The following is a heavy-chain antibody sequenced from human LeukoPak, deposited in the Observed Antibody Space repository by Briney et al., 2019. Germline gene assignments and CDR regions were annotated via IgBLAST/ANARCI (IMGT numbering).Heavy chain of an antibody. CDR2: IYTSGST. Sequence: SETLSLTCSVSSGSLSSGSSYWNWIRQPAGKGLEWLGHIYTSGSTHYNPSLKSRATISADTSKNQFSLNLSSVTAADTAVYFCARGGDYDVLTGYHYYFDYWGQGTLVTVSS. D-gene: IGHD3-9*01. J-gene: IGHJ4*02. CDR3: ARGGDYDVLTGYHYYFDY. V-gene: IGHV4-61*09. CDR1: SGSLSSGSSY.